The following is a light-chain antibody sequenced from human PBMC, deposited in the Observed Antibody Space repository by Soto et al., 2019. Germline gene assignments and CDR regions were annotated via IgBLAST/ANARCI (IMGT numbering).Light chain of an antibody. CDR1: QSVSSS. V-gene: IGKV3-15*01. Sequence: EIVMTPPPAPLSLSPGARAPPSCRASQSVSSSLAWYQQKPGQAPRLLIYGASTRATGIPARFSGSGSGTEFTLTISSLQSEDFAVYYCQQYNNWPSWTFGQGTKVDIK. CDR3: QQYNNWPSWT. CDR2: GAS. J-gene: IGKJ1*01.